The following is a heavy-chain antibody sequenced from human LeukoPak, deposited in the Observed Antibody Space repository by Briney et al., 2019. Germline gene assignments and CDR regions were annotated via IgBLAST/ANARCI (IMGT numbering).Heavy chain of an antibody. D-gene: IGHD1-26*01. V-gene: IGHV4-30-4*08. CDR2: IYYSGST. J-gene: IGHJ4*02. CDR1: GGSISSGDYY. Sequence: PSQTLSLTCTVSGGSISSGDYYWSWIRQPPGKSLEWIGYIYYSGSTYYNPSLKSRVTISVDTSKNQFSLKLSSVTAADTAVYYCARTKTSYLISFDYWGQGTLVTVSS. CDR3: ARTKTSYLISFDY.